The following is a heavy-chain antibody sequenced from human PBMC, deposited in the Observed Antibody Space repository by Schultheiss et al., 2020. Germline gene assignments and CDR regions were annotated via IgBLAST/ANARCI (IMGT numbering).Heavy chain of an antibody. J-gene: IGHJ4*02. Sequence: SETLSLTCTVSGGSISSSSYYWGWIRQPPGKGLEWIGSIYYSGSTYYNPSLKSRVTISVDTSKNKFSLKLSSVTAADTAVYYCARGLATVTQVDYWGQGTLVTVSS. CDR2: IYYSGST. V-gene: IGHV4-39*07. CDR3: ARGLATVTQVDY. D-gene: IGHD4-17*01. CDR1: GGSISSSSYY.